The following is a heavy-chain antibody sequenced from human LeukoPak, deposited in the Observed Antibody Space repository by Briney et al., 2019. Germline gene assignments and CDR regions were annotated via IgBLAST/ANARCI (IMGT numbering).Heavy chain of an antibody. V-gene: IGHV3-30-3*01. CDR2: ISYDGSNK. D-gene: IGHD5-18*01. Sequence: GGSLRVSCAASGFTFSSYAMHWVRQAPGKGLEWVAVISYDGSNKYYADSVKGRFTISRDNSKNTLYLQMNSLRAEDTAVYYCARAGVGYGYGSDAFDIWGQGTMVTVSS. CDR1: GFTFSSYA. J-gene: IGHJ3*02. CDR3: ARAGVGYGYGSDAFDI.